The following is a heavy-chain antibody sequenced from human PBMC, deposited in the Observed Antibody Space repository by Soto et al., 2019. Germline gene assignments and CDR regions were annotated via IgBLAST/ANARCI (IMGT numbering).Heavy chain of an antibody. CDR1: GYTFTGYY. J-gene: IGHJ5*02. D-gene: IGHD6-19*01. V-gene: IGHV1-2*02. CDR3: ARDRRSGWNWFDT. Sequence: GASVKVSCKASGYTFTGYYMHWVRQAPGQGLEWMGWINPNSGGTNYAQKFQGRVTMTRDTSISTAYMELSRLRSDDTAVYYCARDRRSGWNWFDTWGQGTLVTVSS. CDR2: INPNSGGT.